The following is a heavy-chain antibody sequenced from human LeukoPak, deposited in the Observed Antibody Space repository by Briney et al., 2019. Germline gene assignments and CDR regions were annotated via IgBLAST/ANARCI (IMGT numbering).Heavy chain of an antibody. CDR3: ASVAVAGTGGSYY. CDR1: GRSFSGYY. Sequence: SETLSLTCAVYGRSFSGYYWSWIRQPPGKGLEWIGEINHSGSTNYNPSLKSRATISVDTSKNQFSLKLSSVTAADTAVYYCASVAVAGTGGSYYWGQGTLVTVSS. V-gene: IGHV4-34*01. D-gene: IGHD6-19*01. CDR2: INHSGST. J-gene: IGHJ4*02.